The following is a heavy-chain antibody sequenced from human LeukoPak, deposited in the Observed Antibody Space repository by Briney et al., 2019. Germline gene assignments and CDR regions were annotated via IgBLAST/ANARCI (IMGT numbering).Heavy chain of an antibody. D-gene: IGHD1-1*01. V-gene: IGHV3-73*01. CDR2: IRRKAKSYAT. J-gene: IGHJ4*02. CDR1: GFTFSGSA. Sequence: GGSLKLSCAASGFTFSGSAMHWVRQAPGKGLEWVGRIRRKAKSYATAYVESVKGRFAISRDDSKNTAYLEMNSLKIEDTAVYYCTKGTPFANWGQGTLVTVSS. CDR3: TKGTPFAN.